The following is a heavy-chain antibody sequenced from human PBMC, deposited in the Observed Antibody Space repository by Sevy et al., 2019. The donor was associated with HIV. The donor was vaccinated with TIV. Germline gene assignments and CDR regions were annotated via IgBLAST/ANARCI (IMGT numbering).Heavy chain of an antibody. D-gene: IGHD3-10*01. CDR2: ITDRGTT. V-gene: IGHV4-34*01. J-gene: IGHJ6*03. CDR1: GGPFIDRY. CDR3: ATSMLRGVNTHHYDIDV. Sequence: SETLSLTCGVFGGPFIDRYFTWIRQPPGKGLEWIGEITDRGTTTYNSSVKSRVTISINTSRKQFSLKLNSLTAADTAVYYCATSMLRGVNTHHYDIDVWAKGTTVTVSS.